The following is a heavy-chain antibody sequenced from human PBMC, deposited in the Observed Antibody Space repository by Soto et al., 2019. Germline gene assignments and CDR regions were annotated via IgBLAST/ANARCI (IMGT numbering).Heavy chain of an antibody. CDR3: ARDPRGYGDTYWYFDL. J-gene: IGHJ2*01. CDR1: GGSISSGGYY. V-gene: IGHV4-31*03. D-gene: IGHD4-17*01. Sequence: QVQLQESGPGLVKPSQTLSLTCTVSGGSISSGGYYWSWIRQHPGKGLEWIGYIYYSGSTYYNPSLKSRVTISVDTSKNQFSLKLSSVTAADTAVYYCARDPRGYGDTYWYFDLWGRGTLVTVSS. CDR2: IYYSGST.